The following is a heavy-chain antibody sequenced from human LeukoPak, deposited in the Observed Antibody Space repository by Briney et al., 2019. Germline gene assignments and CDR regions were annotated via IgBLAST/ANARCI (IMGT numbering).Heavy chain of an antibody. CDR2: INPNSGGT. CDR3: ARRIFGVASPDAFDI. D-gene: IGHD3-3*01. Sequence: ASVKVSCKASGYTFTGYYMHWVRQAPGQGLEWMGWINPNSGGTNYAQKFQGWATMTRDTSISTAYMELSRLRSDDTAVYYCARRIFGVASPDAFDIWGQGTMVTVSS. J-gene: IGHJ3*02. CDR1: GYTFTGYY. V-gene: IGHV1-2*04.